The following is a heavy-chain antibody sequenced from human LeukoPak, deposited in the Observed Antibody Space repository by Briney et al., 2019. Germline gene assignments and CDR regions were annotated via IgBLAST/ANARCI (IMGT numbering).Heavy chain of an antibody. D-gene: IGHD6-6*01. CDR1: GYTFTSYA. V-gene: IGHV1-46*01. J-gene: IGHJ6*03. Sequence: GASVKVSCKASGYTFTSYAMNWVRQAPGQGLEWMGIINPSGGSTSYAQKFQGRVTMTRDMSTSTVYMELSSLRSEDTAVYYCARGQGSSSYYYYMDVWGKGTTVTVSS. CDR3: ARGQGSSSYYYYMDV. CDR2: INPSGGST.